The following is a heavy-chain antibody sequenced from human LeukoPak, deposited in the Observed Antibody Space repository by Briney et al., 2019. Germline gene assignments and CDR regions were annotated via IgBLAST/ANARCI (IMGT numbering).Heavy chain of an antibody. CDR1: GFTFSSYG. J-gene: IGHJ3*02. Sequence: GGSLRLSCAASGFTFSSYGMSWVRQAPGKGLEWVSAISGSGGGTYYADSVKGRFTISRDNSKNTLYLQMNSLRAEDTAVYYCAISLMITFGGVIVNYDAFDIWGQGTMVTVSS. CDR3: AISLMITFGGVIVNYDAFDI. V-gene: IGHV3-23*01. D-gene: IGHD3-16*02. CDR2: ISGSGGGT.